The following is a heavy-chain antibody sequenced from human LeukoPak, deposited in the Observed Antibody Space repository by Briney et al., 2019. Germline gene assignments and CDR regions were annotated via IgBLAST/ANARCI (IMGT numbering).Heavy chain of an antibody. CDR2: IYYSGST. Sequence: SETLSLTCTVSGGSIRSYYWSWIRQPPGKGLEWIGYIYYSGSTNYNPSLKSRVTMSVDTSKNQFSLELRSVTAADTAIYYCARGYSSGWRFDYWGRGTLVTVSS. J-gene: IGHJ4*02. V-gene: IGHV4-59*12. CDR1: GGSIRSYY. D-gene: IGHD6-19*01. CDR3: ARGYSSGWRFDY.